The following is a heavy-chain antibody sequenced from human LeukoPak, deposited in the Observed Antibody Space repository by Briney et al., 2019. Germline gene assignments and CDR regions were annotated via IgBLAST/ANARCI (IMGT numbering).Heavy chain of an antibody. V-gene: IGHV3-7*01. CDR2: IKQDGSEK. D-gene: IGHD6-13*01. CDR1: GFTFSSYG. Sequence: PGGSLRLSCAASGFTFSSYGMHWVRQAPGKGLEWVANIKQDGSEKYYVDSVKGRFTISRDNAKNSLYLQMNSLRAEDTAVYYCAREDRSVQQLLLSSDAFDIWGQGTMVTVSS. CDR3: AREDRSVQQLLLSSDAFDI. J-gene: IGHJ3*02.